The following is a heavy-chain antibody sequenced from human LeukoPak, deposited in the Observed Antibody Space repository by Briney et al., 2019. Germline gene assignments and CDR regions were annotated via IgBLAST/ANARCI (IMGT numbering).Heavy chain of an antibody. J-gene: IGHJ3*02. D-gene: IGHD2-15*01. CDR3: AKDISGGSSNAFDI. V-gene: IGHV3-9*01. Sequence: PGGSLRLSCAASGFTFDDYAMHWVRQAPGKGLEWVSGISWNSGSIGYVDSVKGRFTISRDNAKNSLYLQMNSLRAEDTALYYCAKDISGGSSNAFDIWGQGTMVTVSS. CDR2: ISWNSGSI. CDR1: GFTFDDYA.